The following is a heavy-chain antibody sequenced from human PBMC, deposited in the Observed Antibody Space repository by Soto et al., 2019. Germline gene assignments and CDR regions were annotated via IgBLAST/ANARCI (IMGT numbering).Heavy chain of an antibody. V-gene: IGHV4-59*01. D-gene: IGHD6-13*01. Sequence: QVQLQESGPGLVKPSETLSLTCTVSGGSISSYYWSWIRQPPGKGLEWIGYIYYSGSTNYNPSLQSRVSIYVHTSKNQFSLKLGSVAAEDTARYYCARDAGPGSCWTLGYLDLWGRGTLVAVSS. CDR1: GGSISSYY. CDR3: ARDAGPGSCWTLGYLDL. CDR2: IYYSGST. J-gene: IGHJ2*01.